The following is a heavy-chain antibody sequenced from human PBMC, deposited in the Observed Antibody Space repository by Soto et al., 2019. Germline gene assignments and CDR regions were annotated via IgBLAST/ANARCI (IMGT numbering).Heavy chain of an antibody. V-gene: IGHV3-7*03. J-gene: IGHJ4*02. CDR1: GFTCGSCW. CDR2: IKQDGSEK. Sequence: GGALRLSCAASGFTCGSCWRIWVRQAAGKGLEWVANIKQDGSEKYYVDSAKGRLTISRDNAKNSLYLQMNSLRAEDTAVYYCARDYLEATDCGQGTLGTVSS. D-gene: IGHD3-3*01. CDR3: ARDYLEATD.